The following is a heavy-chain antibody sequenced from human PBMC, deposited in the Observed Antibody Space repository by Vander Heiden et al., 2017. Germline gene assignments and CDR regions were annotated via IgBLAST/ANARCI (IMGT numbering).Heavy chain of an antibody. CDR1: GLACSYFC. Sequence: LQLVASAVGVVHSETSLSLSCTASGLACSYFCIHWVRQAPGKGLEWVALISYDGMNDYYADSVKGRFTISRDNSKNTVYLQMNSLRIKDTAVYYCAKQPSAAEDWLHHWGQGTLVTVSS. D-gene: IGHD6-13*01. V-gene: IGHV3-30*18. CDR3: AKQPSAAEDWLHH. J-gene: IGHJ5*02. CDR2: ISYDGMND.